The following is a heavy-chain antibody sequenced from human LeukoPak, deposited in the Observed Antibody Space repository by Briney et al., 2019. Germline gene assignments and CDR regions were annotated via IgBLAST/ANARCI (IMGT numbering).Heavy chain of an antibody. V-gene: IGHV3-7*01. CDR1: GFTFSTYW. CDR3: ARRHSSGWLGDWFDP. Sequence: GGSLRLSCAASGFTFSTYWMSWVRQAPGKGLAWVANIKQDGSEKYYVDSVKGRFTISRDNAKNSLYLQMNSLRAEDTAVYYCARRHSSGWLGDWFDPWGQGTLVTVSS. D-gene: IGHD6-19*01. CDR2: IKQDGSEK. J-gene: IGHJ5*02.